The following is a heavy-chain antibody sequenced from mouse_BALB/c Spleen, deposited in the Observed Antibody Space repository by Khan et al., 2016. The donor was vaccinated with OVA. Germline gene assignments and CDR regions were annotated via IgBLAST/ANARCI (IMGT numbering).Heavy chain of an antibody. D-gene: IGHD2-1*01. Sequence: EVQLQESGPGLVKPSQSLALTCTVSGSSIPSDYAWNWIRQFPGSKLEWMGYIRNSGNTSYNPSLKSRTTITRDTSKNQFFLQLNSVTTEDTATYYCARDGNWYFDVWGAGTTVTVSS. CDR2: IRNSGNT. CDR3: ARDGNWYFDV. J-gene: IGHJ1*01. CDR1: GSSIPSDYA. V-gene: IGHV3-2*02.